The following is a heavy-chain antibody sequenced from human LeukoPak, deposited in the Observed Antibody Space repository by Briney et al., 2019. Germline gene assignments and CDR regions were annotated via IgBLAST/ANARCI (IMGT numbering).Heavy chain of an antibody. CDR1: GYTFTSYY. CDR2: INPSGGGT. J-gene: IGHJ4*02. Sequence: HRASVKVSCKASGYTFTSYYMHWVRQAPGQGLEWMGIINPSGGGTSYAQKFQGRVTLTRDTSTSTVYMELGGLRSEDTAVYYCAAGYNYGGYQFDYWGQGTLVTVSS. CDR3: AAGYNYGGYQFDY. D-gene: IGHD5-18*01. V-gene: IGHV1-46*03.